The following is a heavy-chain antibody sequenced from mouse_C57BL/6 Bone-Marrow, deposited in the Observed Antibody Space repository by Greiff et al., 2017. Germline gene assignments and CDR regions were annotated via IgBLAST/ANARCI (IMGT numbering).Heavy chain of an antibody. CDR3: ARTIYYYGSSPFDY. D-gene: IGHD1-1*01. V-gene: IGHV1-81*01. Sequence: VQLQQSGAELARPGASVKLSCKASGYTFTSYGISWVKQRTGQGLEWIGEIYPRSGNTYYNEKFKSKATLTVDTSSSTAYMQLSSLTSEDSAVYFCARTIYYYGSSPFDYWGQGTTLTVSS. CDR1: GYTFTSYG. J-gene: IGHJ2*01. CDR2: IYPRSGNT.